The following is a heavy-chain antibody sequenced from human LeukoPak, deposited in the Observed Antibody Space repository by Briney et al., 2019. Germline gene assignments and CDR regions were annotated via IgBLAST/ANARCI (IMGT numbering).Heavy chain of an antibody. CDR3: AGQKDYVFDP. Sequence: SETLSLTCTVSGGSISSSSYYWGWIRQPPGKGLEWIGSIYYSGSTYYNPSLKSRVTISVDTSKNQFSLKLSSVTAADTAVYYCAGQKDYVFDPWGQGSLVTVSS. J-gene: IGHJ5*02. CDR1: GGSISSSSYY. D-gene: IGHD4-17*01. V-gene: IGHV4-39*01. CDR2: IYYSGST.